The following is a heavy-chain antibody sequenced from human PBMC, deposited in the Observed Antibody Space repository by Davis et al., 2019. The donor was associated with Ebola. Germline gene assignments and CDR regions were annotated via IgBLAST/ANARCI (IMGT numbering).Heavy chain of an antibody. J-gene: IGHJ4*02. CDR1: GFTFSSYS. V-gene: IGHV3-33*08. D-gene: IGHD3-3*01. CDR2: IWYDGSNK. Sequence: PGGSLRLSCAASGFTFSSYSMNWVRQAPGKGLEWVAVIWYDGSNKYYADSVKGRFTISRDNSKNTLYLQMNSLRAEDTAVYYCARTAIFDYWGQGTLVTVSS. CDR3: ARTAIFDY.